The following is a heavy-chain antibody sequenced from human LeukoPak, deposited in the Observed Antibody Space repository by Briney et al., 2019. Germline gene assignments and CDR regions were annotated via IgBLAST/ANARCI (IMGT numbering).Heavy chain of an antibody. J-gene: IGHJ4*02. Sequence: KPSETLSLTCAVYGVSFSGYYWSWIRQPPGKGLEWIGEINHSGSTNYNPSLNSRVTISVDTSKNQFSLKLSSVTAADTAVYYCARGRIAAAGFDYWGQGTLVTVSS. V-gene: IGHV4-34*01. D-gene: IGHD6-13*01. CDR1: GVSFSGYY. CDR2: INHSGST. CDR3: ARGRIAAAGFDY.